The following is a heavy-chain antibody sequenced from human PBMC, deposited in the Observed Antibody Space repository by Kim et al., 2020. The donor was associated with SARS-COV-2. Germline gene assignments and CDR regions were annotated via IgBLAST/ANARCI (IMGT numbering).Heavy chain of an antibody. V-gene: IGHV1-18*01. J-gene: IGHJ4*01. CDR1: GYTFSIYG. Sequence: ASVKVSCKTSGYTFSIYGFSWVRQAPGQGLEWMGWINTKNGDTKYVQKFQDRVTMTTDTSTSTAYMELRSLKFDDTAVYYCVRGPGWEGNDY. CDR3: VRGPGWEGNDY. CDR2: INTKNGDT. D-gene: IGHD1-26*01.